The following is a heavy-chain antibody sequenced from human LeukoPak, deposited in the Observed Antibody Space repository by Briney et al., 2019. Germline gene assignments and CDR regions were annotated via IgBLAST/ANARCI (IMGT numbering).Heavy chain of an antibody. CDR3: ARTGYSSSWYVFSPNWFDP. CDR2: INPNSGGT. D-gene: IGHD6-13*01. Sequence: ASVKVSCKASGYTFTGYYMHWVRQDPGQGLEWMGWINPNSGGTNYAQKFQGRVTMTRDTSINTAYMELSRLRSDDTAVYYCARTGYSSSWYVFSPNWFDPWGQGTLVTVSS. V-gene: IGHV1-2*02. CDR1: GYTFTGYY. J-gene: IGHJ5*02.